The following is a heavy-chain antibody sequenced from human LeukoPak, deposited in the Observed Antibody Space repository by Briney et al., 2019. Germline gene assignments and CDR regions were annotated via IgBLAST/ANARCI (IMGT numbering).Heavy chain of an antibody. CDR1: GFTFSSYS. CDR2: ISSSSSYI. D-gene: IGHD4-17*01. CDR3: ARDKRTDDYGDYWPWVVDY. V-gene: IGHV3-21*06. J-gene: IGHJ4*02. Sequence: PGGSLRLSCAASGFTFSSYSMNWVRQAPGKGLEWVSSISSSSSYIYYADSVKGRFTISRDNAKNSLYLQMNSLRAEDTAVYYCARDKRTDDYGDYWPWVVDYWGQGTLVTVSS.